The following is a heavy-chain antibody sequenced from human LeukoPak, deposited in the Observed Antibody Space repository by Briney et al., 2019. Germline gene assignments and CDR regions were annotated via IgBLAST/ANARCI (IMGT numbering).Heavy chain of an antibody. J-gene: IGHJ4*02. CDR2: IYPGDSDT. V-gene: IGHV5-51*01. Sequence: GKSLKISCKGSGYSFTSYWIGWVRQMPGKGLEGMGIIYPGDSDTRYSPSLQGQVTISADKSISTAYLQWSSLKASDTAMYYCARHLSDRDRYHDSSGYSPNFDYWGQGTLLTVSS. D-gene: IGHD3-22*01. CDR1: GYSFTSYW. CDR3: ARHLSDRDRYHDSSGYSPNFDY.